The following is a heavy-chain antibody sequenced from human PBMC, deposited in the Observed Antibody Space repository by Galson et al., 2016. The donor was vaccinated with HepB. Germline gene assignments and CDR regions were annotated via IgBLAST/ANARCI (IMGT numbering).Heavy chain of an antibody. CDR1: GFAVSSNY. CDR2: LHPGGSI. V-gene: IGHV3-53*01. D-gene: IGHD2-21*01. J-gene: IGHJ4*02. Sequence: SLRLSCAASGFAVSSNYMSWVRQAPGKGLEWASVLHPGGSIYYADSVKGRFTISRDNSKNTLYLQMNSLRAEDTAVYYCARVRGPGHSFFDCWGQGALVTVSS. CDR3: ARVRGPGHSFFDC.